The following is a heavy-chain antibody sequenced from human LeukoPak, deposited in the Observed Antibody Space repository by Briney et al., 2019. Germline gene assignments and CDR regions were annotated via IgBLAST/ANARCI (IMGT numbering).Heavy chain of an antibody. Sequence: ASVKVSCKASGYTFTSYYMHWVRQAPGQGLEWMGIINPSGGSTSYAQKFQGRVTMTRDTSTSTAYMELSSLRSEDTAVYYCARGYYDFWSGYLLSGLWFDPWGQGTLVTVSS. V-gene: IGHV1-46*01. CDR1: GYTFTSYY. D-gene: IGHD3-3*01. J-gene: IGHJ5*02. CDR3: ARGYYDFWSGYLLSGLWFDP. CDR2: INPSGGST.